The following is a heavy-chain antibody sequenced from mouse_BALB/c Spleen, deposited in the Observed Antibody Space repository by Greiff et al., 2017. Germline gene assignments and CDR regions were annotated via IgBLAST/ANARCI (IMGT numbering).Heavy chain of an antibody. CDR1: GDSITSGY. V-gene: IGHV3-8*02. D-gene: IGHD1-2*01. CDR2: ISYSGST. CDR3: ASSLLRLQDAMDY. Sequence: EVKLMESGPSLVKPSQTLSLTCSVTGDSITSGYWNWIRKFPGNKLEYMGYISYSGSTYYNPSLKSRISITRDTSKNQYYLQLNSVTTEDTATYYCASSLLRLQDAMDYWGQGTSVTVSS. J-gene: IGHJ4*01.